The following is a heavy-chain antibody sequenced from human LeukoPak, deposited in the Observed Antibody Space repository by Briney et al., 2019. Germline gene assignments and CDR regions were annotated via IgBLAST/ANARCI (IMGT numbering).Heavy chain of an antibody. V-gene: IGHV5-51*01. D-gene: IGHD1-1*01. CDR1: GYSFTSYW. J-gene: IGHJ6*02. Sequence: GESLKISCKGSGYSFTSYWIGWVRQMPGKGLEWMGIIYPGDSDTRYSPSFQGQVTISADKSISTAYLQWSSLKASDTAMYYCARDAGTSGDASYYGMDVWGQGTTATVSS. CDR2: IYPGDSDT. CDR3: ARDAGTSGDASYYGMDV.